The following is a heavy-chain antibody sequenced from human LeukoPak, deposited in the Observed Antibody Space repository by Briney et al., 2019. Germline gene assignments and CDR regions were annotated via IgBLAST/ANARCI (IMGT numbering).Heavy chain of an antibody. CDR3: ASGYCSSTSCYPKVDY. V-gene: IGHV4-34*01. J-gene: IGHJ4*02. D-gene: IGHD2-2*01. Sequence: SETLSLTCAVYGGSFSGYYWSWIRQPPGKGLEWIGEINHSGSTNYNPSLKSRVTISVDTSKNQFFLKLSSVTAADTAVYYCASGYCSSTSCYPKVDYWGQGTLVTVSS. CDR2: INHSGST. CDR1: GGSFSGYY.